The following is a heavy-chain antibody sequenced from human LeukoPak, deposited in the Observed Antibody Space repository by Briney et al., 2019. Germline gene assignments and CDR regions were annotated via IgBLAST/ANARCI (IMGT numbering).Heavy chain of an antibody. J-gene: IGHJ4*02. Sequence: VASVKVSCKASGYTFTGYYMHWVRQAPGQGLEWMGWISAYNGQTHYAQKFQGRVTMTADSSTSTAYMELRSLSSDDTAVYFCARDHYYYGGNSLFDYWGQGTLVTVSS. CDR1: GYTFTGYY. D-gene: IGHD4-23*01. CDR2: ISAYNGQT. V-gene: IGHV1-18*04. CDR3: ARDHYYYGGNSLFDY.